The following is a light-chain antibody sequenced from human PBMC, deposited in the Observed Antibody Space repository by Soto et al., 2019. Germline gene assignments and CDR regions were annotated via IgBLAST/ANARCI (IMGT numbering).Light chain of an antibody. J-gene: IGKJ1*01. Sequence: DIQMTQSPSTLSASVGDRVTITCRASQSISSWLAWYQQKPGEAPKLLIYDASSLESGVPSRFSGSGSGTEFTLTISRLQPDDLATYYCQQYNSYRTFGQGNKVELK. CDR3: QQYNSYRT. CDR2: DAS. V-gene: IGKV1-5*01. CDR1: QSISSW.